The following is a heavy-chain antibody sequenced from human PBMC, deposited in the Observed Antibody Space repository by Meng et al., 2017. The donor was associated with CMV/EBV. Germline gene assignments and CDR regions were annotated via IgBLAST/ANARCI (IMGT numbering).Heavy chain of an antibody. CDR2: INPNSGGT. J-gene: IGHJ4*02. V-gene: IGHV1-2*02. Sequence: ASVKVSCKASGGTFSSYAISWVRQAPGQGLEWMGWINPNSGGTNYAQKFQGRVTMTRDTSISTAYMELSRLRSDDTAVYYCARKASRITIFGVVYYFDYWGQGTLVTVSS. CDR1: GGTFSSYA. D-gene: IGHD3-3*01. CDR3: ARKASRITIFGVVYYFDY.